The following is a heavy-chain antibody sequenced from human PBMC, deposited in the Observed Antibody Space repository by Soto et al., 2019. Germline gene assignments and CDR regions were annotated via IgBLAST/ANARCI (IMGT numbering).Heavy chain of an antibody. CDR3: ARVQTSSSWYSVSNPYYYYGMDV. Sequence: PGGSLRLSCAASGFTFSSYSMNWVRQAPGKGLEWVSSISSSSSYIYYADSVKGRFTISRDNAKNSLYLQMNSLRAEDTAVYYCARVQTSSSWYSVSNPYYYYGMDVWGQGTTVTVSS. V-gene: IGHV3-21*01. CDR1: GFTFSSYS. J-gene: IGHJ6*02. D-gene: IGHD6-13*01. CDR2: ISSSSSYI.